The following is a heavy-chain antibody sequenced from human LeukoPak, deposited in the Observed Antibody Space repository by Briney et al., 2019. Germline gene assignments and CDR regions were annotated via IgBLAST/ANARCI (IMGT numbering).Heavy chain of an antibody. V-gene: IGHV4-59*01. J-gene: IGHJ4*02. CDR2: IYYSGST. D-gene: IGHD3-22*01. CDR1: GGSTSSYY. CDR3: AREVVITPYFDY. Sequence: SETLSLTCTVSGGSTSSYYWSRIRQPPGKGLEWIGYIYYSGSTNYNPSLKSRVTISVDTSKNQFSLKLSSVTAADTAVYYCAREVVITPYFDYWGQGTLVTVSS.